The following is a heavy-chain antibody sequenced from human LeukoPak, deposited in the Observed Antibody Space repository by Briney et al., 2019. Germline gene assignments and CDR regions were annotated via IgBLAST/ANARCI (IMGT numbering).Heavy chain of an antibody. D-gene: IGHD6-19*01. CDR3: ARLTVAGSFDY. CDR1: GGSISSSSYY. J-gene: IGHJ4*02. Sequence: SSETLSLTCTVSGGSISSSSYYWGWIRQPPGKGLEWIGSIYYSGSTYYNPSLKSRVTISVDTSKNQFSLKLSSVTAADTAVYYCARLTVAGSFDYWGQGTLVTVSS. V-gene: IGHV4-39*01. CDR2: IYYSGST.